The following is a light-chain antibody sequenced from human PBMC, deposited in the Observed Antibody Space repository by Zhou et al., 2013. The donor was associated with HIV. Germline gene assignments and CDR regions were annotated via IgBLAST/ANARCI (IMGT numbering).Light chain of an antibody. CDR1: QSVSSN. Sequence: TQSPATLSVSLGDRATLSCRTSQSVSSNVAWYQQKPGQAPRLLMFGASARATGVPDRFRGSGSGTDFTLTISRLEVEDFAVYYCQQYETFGQGTKVELK. J-gene: IGKJ2*01. CDR2: GAS. V-gene: IGKV3-15*01. CDR3: QQYET.